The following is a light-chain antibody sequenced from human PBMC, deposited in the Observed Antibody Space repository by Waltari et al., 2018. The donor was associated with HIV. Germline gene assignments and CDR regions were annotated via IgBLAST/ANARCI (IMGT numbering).Light chain of an antibody. CDR2: GNK. CDR3: QSYDITLSASVV. CDR1: TSNIGADYD. J-gene: IGLJ2*01. V-gene: IGLV1-40*01. Sequence: QSVLTQPPSVSGAPGQRGTISCPGSTSNIGADYDVHWYQQIPGTAPKLLISGNKNRPSGVPDRFSASKSGTSASLTITGLQAEDEADYFCQSYDITLSASVVFGGGTKLTVL.